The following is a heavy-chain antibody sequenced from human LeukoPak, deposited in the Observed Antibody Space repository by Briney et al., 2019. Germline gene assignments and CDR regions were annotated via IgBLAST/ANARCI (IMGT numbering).Heavy chain of an antibody. CDR2: IYTSGST. CDR1: GGSISSGSYY. J-gene: IGHJ6*03. V-gene: IGHV4-61*02. Sequence: SETLSLTCTVSGGSISSGSYYWSWIRQPAGKGLEWIGRIYTSGSTNYNPSLKSRVTISVDTSKNQFSLKLSSVTAADTAVYYCARGTGTRIHYYYYMDVWGKGTTVTVSS. CDR3: ARGTGTRIHYYYYMDV. D-gene: IGHD1-7*01.